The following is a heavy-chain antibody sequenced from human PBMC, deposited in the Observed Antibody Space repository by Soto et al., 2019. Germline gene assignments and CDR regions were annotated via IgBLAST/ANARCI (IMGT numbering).Heavy chain of an antibody. Sequence: GGSLRLSCAASGFTFSNFAMSWVRQAPGKGLDWVSTITDSGTSTFYTDSVKGRFTISRDNSKNTLYLQMKSLGAEDTAIYYCAKRGEYCFEYWGQGTLVTVSS. CDR1: GFTFSNFA. J-gene: IGHJ4*02. D-gene: IGHD3-16*01. V-gene: IGHV3-23*01. CDR3: AKRGEYCFEY. CDR2: ITDSGTST.